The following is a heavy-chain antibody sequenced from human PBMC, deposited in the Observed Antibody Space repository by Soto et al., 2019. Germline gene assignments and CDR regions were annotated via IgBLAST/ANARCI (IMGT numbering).Heavy chain of an antibody. V-gene: IGHV6-1*01. D-gene: IGHD4-17*01. CDR1: GDSVSSNSAT. Sequence: SHTLSLTCAISGDSVSSNSATWNLIRQSPSRGLEWLGRTYYRSKWYNEYAVSVKSRITINPDTSKNQFSLQLNSVTPEDTAVYYCARATRTWFEPWGQGTPVTVSS. CDR2: TYYRSKWYN. CDR3: ARATRTWFEP. J-gene: IGHJ5*02.